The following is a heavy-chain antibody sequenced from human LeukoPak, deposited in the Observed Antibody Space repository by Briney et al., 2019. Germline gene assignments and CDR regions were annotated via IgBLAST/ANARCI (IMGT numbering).Heavy chain of an antibody. V-gene: IGHV4-59*01. CDR1: GGSISSYY. J-gene: IGHJ4*02. D-gene: IGHD6-13*01. Sequence: SETLSLTCTVSGGSISSYYWSWIRQPPGKGLEWIGYIYYSGNTNYNPSPKSRVTISVDTSKNHFSLRLSSVTAADTAVYYCARVTGYMVEDYFDYWGQGTLVTVSS. CDR2: IYYSGNT. CDR3: ARVTGYMVEDYFDY.